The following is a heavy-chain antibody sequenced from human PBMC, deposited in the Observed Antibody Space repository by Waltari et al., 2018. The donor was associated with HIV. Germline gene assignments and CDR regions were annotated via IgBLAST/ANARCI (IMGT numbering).Heavy chain of an antibody. CDR3: ARDRVAGVRRNGNDF. Sequence: QVQLVQSGAEVKKPGASVRLSCEASGFPFTDSSIHWIRQDSGKGLEWMGWVTPHNGDTTYAQKFQGRVTMTRDTSISTIYMDLSGLTTDDTAVFYCARDRVAGVRRNGNDFWGQGTLVTVSS. CDR1: GFPFTDSS. J-gene: IGHJ4*02. V-gene: IGHV1-2*02. D-gene: IGHD2-8*01. CDR2: VTPHNGDT.